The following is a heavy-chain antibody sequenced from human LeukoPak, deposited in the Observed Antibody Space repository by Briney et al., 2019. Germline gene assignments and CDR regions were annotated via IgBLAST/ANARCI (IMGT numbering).Heavy chain of an antibody. V-gene: IGHV1-2*02. CDR2: INPNSGGT. CDR1: GYTFTGYY. J-gene: IGHJ5*02. CDR3: ARIPGSVGRYCSGGSCGDWFDP. D-gene: IGHD2-15*01. Sequence: ASVKVSCKASGYTFTGYYMHWVRQAPGQGLEWMGWINPNSGGTNYAQKLQGRVTMTTDTSTSTAYMELRSLRSDDTAVYYCARIPGSVGRYCSGGSCGDWFDPWGQGTLVTVSS.